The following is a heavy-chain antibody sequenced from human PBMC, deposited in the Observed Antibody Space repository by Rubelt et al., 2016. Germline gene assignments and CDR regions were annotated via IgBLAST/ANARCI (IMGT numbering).Heavy chain of an antibody. J-gene: IGHJ4*02. D-gene: IGHD1-1*01. CDR2: INTNPGTP. CDR1: GYTFTSYA. V-gene: IGHV7-4-1*02. Sequence: QVQLVQSGSELKKPGASVKVSCKASGYTFTSYAMNWVRQAPGQGLEWMGWINTNPGTPTYAKGFTGRVFFSLDTSGSTAYLQISSLEAEDTAVYYCARDLGTTGYFDYWGQGTLVTGSS. CDR3: ARDLGTTGYFDY.